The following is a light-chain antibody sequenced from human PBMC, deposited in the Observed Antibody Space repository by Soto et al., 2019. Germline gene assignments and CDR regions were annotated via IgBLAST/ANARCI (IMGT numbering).Light chain of an antibody. CDR1: QSVSSY. Sequence: EIVLTQFPATLSLSPGDGATLSCRASQSVSSYLAWYQQKRGQAPRLLIYDSSNMATGIPARFSGSGSGTDFKLIISSLEPEEFADYYCQQRSVWPLTFGGGTRVEI. J-gene: IGKJ4*01. V-gene: IGKV3-11*01. CDR2: DSS. CDR3: QQRSVWPLT.